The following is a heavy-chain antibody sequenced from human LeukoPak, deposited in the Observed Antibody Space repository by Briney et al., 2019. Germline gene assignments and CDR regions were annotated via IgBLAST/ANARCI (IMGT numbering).Heavy chain of an antibody. D-gene: IGHD3-10*01. CDR3: AKGRGKVGQSLCDY. J-gene: IGHJ4*02. Sequence: PGGSLRLSCAASGFTFSIYGMHWVRQAPGRGLEWVTFIRSDGTKTHYADSVKGRFTISRDNSKNSLFLQIDNLRVDDTAVYYCAKGRGKVGQSLCDYWGQGTLITVSS. CDR1: GFTFSIYG. CDR2: IRSDGTKT. V-gene: IGHV3-30*02.